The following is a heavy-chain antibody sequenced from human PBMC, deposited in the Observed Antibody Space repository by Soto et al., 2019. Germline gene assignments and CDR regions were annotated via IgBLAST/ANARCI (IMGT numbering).Heavy chain of an antibody. V-gene: IGHV3-64D*06. CDR2: ISSNGGST. CDR1: GFTFSSYA. Sequence: GSLRLSCSASGFTFSSYAMHWVRQAPGKGLEYVSAISSNGGSTYYADSVKGRFAISRDNSKNTLYLQMSSLRAEYTAVYYCVKGKGGSYYYGMDVWGQGTTVTVSS. D-gene: IGHD1-26*01. J-gene: IGHJ6*02. CDR3: VKGKGGSYYYGMDV.